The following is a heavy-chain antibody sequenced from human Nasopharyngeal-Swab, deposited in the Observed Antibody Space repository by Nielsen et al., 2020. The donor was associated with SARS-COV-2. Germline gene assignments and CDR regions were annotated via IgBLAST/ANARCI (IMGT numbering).Heavy chain of an antibody. J-gene: IGHJ4*02. CDR3: ARHGVAEDY. V-gene: IGHV1-18*01. Sequence: ASVKVSCKASGYIFTSYDISWVRQAGGQGLEGMGWIGAYKGNTNYAQKFQDRVTMTTETSTSTVYMELRSLRSDDTAVYYCARHGVAEDYWGQGTLVTVSS. CDR2: IGAYKGNT. CDR1: GYIFTSYD. D-gene: IGHD3-3*01.